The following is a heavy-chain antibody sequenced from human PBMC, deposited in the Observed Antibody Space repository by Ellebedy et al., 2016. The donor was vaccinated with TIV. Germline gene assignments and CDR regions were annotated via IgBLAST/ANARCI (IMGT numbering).Heavy chain of an antibody. CDR2: IYYTGNT. V-gene: IGHV4-31*03. CDR1: GGSIGSGGHY. D-gene: IGHD2-8*01. Sequence: MPSETLSLTCTVSGGSIGSGGHYWTWIRQSPGKGLEWIGYIYYTGNTNYNPSLESRLTISVDTSKNRFSLKLSSVTAADTAVYYCADGFCTNGGCYNDGVRFDSWGQGTLVAVSS. J-gene: IGHJ4*02. CDR3: ADGFCTNGGCYNDGVRFDS.